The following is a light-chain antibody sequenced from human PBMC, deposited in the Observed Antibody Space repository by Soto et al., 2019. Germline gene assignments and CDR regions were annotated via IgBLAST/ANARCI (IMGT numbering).Light chain of an antibody. CDR2: DAS. J-gene: IGKJ2*01. CDR1: QSVSSW. Sequence: DIQMTQSPSTLSSSIGDRVTITCRASQSVSSWLAWYQQKPGKAPKLLIYDASSLERGVPSRFSGSGSGTEFTLTSGRLQPDDFATYYCQQNKGYFTFGQGTNLEIK. V-gene: IGKV1-5*01. CDR3: QQNKGYFT.